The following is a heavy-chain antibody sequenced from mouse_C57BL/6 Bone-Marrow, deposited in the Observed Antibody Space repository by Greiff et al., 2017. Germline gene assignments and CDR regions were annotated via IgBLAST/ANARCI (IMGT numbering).Heavy chain of an antibody. J-gene: IGHJ4*01. CDR1: GYTFTSYG. CDR2: IYTGNGNT. V-gene: IGHV1-58*01. D-gene: IGHD3-3*01. CDR3: ARGAAKYYAMDY. Sequence: VQLQQSGPELVKPGASVKMSCKTSGYTFTSYGINWVKQRPGKGLEWIGYIYTGNGNTTYNEKFKGKATLTSDKSSSTAYMQLSSLTSEDSAIYFCARGAAKYYAMDYWGQGTSVTVSS.